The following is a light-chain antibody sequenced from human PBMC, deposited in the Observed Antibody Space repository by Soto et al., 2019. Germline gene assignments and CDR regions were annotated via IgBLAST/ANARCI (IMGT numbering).Light chain of an antibody. J-gene: IGKJ1*01. CDR3: LQYNVYPLT. CDR2: EAS. V-gene: IGKV1-6*01. Sequence: AIQMTQSPSSLSASVGDRVTLSCRASQGISNDLGWYQQKPGKAPKLLIYEASTLQTGVASRFSGSGSGTDFTLTISSLQPEDFATYYCLQYNVYPLTFGQGTKVEVK. CDR1: QGISND.